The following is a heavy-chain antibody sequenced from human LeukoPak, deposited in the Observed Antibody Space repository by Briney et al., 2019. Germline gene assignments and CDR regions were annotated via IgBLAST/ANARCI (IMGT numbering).Heavy chain of an antibody. D-gene: IGHD5-24*01. V-gene: IGHV1-69*13. CDR3: ARDYIRRDGYIYDAFDI. CDR1: GGTFSSYA. Sequence: SVKVSCKASGGTFSSYAISWGRQAPGQGLEWMGGIIPIFGTANYAQKFQGRVTITADESTSTAYMELSSLRSEDTAVYYCARDYIRRDGYIYDAFDIWGQGTMVTVSS. J-gene: IGHJ3*02. CDR2: IIPIFGTA.